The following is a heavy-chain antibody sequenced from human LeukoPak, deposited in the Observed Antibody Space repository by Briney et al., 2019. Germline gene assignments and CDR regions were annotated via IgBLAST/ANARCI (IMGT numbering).Heavy chain of an antibody. Sequence: GGSLRLSCAASGFTFDDYAMHWVRQAPGKGLEWVSSIDSSGGYMFYADSVKGRFIISRDNAKDSLYLQMNSLRVEDTAVYYCLRGDRRDYWGQGTLVTVSS. V-gene: IGHV3-21*06. CDR1: GFTFDDYA. CDR3: LRGDRRDY. CDR2: IDSSGGYM. J-gene: IGHJ4*02.